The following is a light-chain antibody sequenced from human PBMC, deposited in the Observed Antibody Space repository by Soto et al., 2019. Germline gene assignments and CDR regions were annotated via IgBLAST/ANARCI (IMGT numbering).Light chain of an antibody. CDR3: SSYAGSNNL. CDR2: EVT. Sequence: QSALTQAPSASGSPGQSVTISCTGTSSDVGGYNYVSWYQQHLGKAPKLMIYEVTKRPSGVPDRFSGSKSGNTASLTVSGLQAEDEADYYCSSYAGSNNLFGGGTKLTVL. CDR1: SSDVGGYNY. V-gene: IGLV2-8*01. J-gene: IGLJ2*01.